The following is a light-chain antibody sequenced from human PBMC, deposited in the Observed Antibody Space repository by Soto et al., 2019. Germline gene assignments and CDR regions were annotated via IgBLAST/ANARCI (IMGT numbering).Light chain of an antibody. CDR2: AAS. V-gene: IGKV1-9*01. CDR1: QGISSY. CDR3: QQLNSYPS. Sequence: DIPLTQSPSFLSASVGDRVTITCRASQGISSYLAWYQQKPGKAPELLIYAASTLQSGVPSRFSGSGSGTEFTLTISSLQPEDFATYYCQQLNSYPSFGQGTRLEIK. J-gene: IGKJ5*01.